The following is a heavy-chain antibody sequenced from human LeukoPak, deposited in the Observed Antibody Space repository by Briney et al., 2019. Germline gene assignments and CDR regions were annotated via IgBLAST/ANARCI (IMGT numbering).Heavy chain of an antibody. J-gene: IGHJ4*02. Sequence: GGSLRLSCAASGFTFSSYAMHWVRQAPGKGLEYVSAISSNGGSTYYANSVKGRFTISRDNSKNTLYLQMGSLRAEDMAVYYCARRYCSSSSCSPLDYWGQGTLVTVSS. D-gene: IGHD2-2*01. CDR1: GFTFSSYA. CDR3: ARRYCSSSSCSPLDY. CDR2: ISSNGGST. V-gene: IGHV3-64*01.